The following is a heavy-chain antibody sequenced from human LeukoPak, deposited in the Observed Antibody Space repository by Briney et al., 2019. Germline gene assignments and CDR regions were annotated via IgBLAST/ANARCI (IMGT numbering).Heavy chain of an antibody. D-gene: IGHD3-10*01. CDR1: GFTFSSYG. Sequence: GGSLRLSCAASGFTFSSYGMHWVRQAPGKGLEWVAVIWYDGSNKYYADSVKGRFTISRDNSKNTLYLQMNGLRAEDTAVFYCARSALAMVRGVIMVIYGMDVWGQGTTVIVSS. J-gene: IGHJ6*02. CDR2: IWYDGSNK. CDR3: ARSALAMVRGVIMVIYGMDV. V-gene: IGHV3-33*01.